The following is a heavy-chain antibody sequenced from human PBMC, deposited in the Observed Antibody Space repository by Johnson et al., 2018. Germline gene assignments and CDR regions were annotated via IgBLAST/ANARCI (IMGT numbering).Heavy chain of an antibody. Sequence: QVQLQESGPGQVKHSQTLSLTCSVSGVSISSGNYYWSWIRQPAGKGLEWIGRIYTSGSTSYNPSPKSRVSTTVDTSKNQFSLKLNSVTAADTAVYYCAREGYYYDYTDVWGKGTTVTVSS. CDR3: AREGYYYDYTDV. V-gene: IGHV4-61*02. CDR1: GVSISSGNYY. J-gene: IGHJ6*03. CDR2: IYTSGST.